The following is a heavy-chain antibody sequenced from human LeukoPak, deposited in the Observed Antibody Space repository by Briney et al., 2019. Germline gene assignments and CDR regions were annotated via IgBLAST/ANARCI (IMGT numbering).Heavy chain of an antibody. CDR1: GGSISSYY. CDR3: ARMIPATPDYFDC. V-gene: IGHV4-59*12. D-gene: IGHD2-15*01. CDR2: IHHSGTT. J-gene: IGHJ4*02. Sequence: SETLSLTCTVSGGSISSYYWSWVRQTPGTGLEWLGEIHHSGTTNYNPSLKSRVVISVDKSKNQFSLRLKSVTAADTAMYYCARMIPATPDYFDCWGQGTLITVSS.